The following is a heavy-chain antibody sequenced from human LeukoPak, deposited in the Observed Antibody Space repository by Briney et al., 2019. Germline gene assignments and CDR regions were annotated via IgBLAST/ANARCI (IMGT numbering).Heavy chain of an antibody. CDR2: ISSSGNTK. J-gene: IGHJ4*02. V-gene: IGHV3-11*04. CDR1: GFTFSNHW. Sequence: PGGSLRLSCAASGFTFSNHWMSWIRQAPGKGLEWVSYISSSGNTKYYADSVKGRFTISRDNAKNSLSLQMNSLRAEDTAVYYCARDGGSAWFFRYWGQGTLVTVSS. CDR3: ARDGGSAWFFRY. D-gene: IGHD6-19*01.